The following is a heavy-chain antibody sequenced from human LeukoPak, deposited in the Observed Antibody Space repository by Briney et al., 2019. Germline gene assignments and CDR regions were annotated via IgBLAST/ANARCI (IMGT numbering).Heavy chain of an antibody. V-gene: IGHV3-23*01. D-gene: IGHD6-13*01. CDR1: GFTFSSYA. CDR2: ISGSGGST. Sequence: GGSLRLSCAASGFTFSSYAMSWVRQAPGKGLEWVSSISGSGGSTYYADSMKGRFTISRDNAKNALYLQMNSLRAEDTAVYYCARDLEYSSSWYSEKHFDYWGQGTLVTVSS. J-gene: IGHJ4*02. CDR3: ARDLEYSSSWYSEKHFDY.